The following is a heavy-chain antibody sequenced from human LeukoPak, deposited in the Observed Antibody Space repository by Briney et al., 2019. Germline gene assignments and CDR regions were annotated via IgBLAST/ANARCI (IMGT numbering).Heavy chain of an antibody. V-gene: IGHV3-11*01. CDR3: ARGVSGATDYFDY. Sequence: GGSLRLSCAASGFTFSDYYMSWIRQAPGKGLEWVSYISSSGSTTYYADSVKGRFTISRDNAKNSLCLQMNSLRAEDTAVYYCARGVSGATDYFDYWGQGTLVTVSS. CDR2: ISSSGSTT. CDR1: GFTFSDYY. D-gene: IGHD1-26*01. J-gene: IGHJ4*02.